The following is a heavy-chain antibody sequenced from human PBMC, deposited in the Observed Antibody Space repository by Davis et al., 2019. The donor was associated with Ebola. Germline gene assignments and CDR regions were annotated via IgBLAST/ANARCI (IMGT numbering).Heavy chain of an antibody. CDR1: GFTFDAYA. D-gene: IGHD2-15*01. V-gene: IGHV3-43*02. CDR3: AKDEGYCSGGSCYSYFQH. CDR2: ISGDGHST. J-gene: IGHJ1*01. Sequence: PGGSLRLSCAASGFTFDAYAIHWVRQAPGKGLEWVSVISGDGHSTYYADSVKGRFTISRDNSKNSLYLQMNSLRTEDTALYCAKDEGYCSGGSCYSYFQHWGQGTLVTVSS.